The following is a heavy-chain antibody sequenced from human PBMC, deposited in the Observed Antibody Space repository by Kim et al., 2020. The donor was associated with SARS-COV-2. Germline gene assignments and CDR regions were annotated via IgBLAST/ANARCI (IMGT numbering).Heavy chain of an antibody. V-gene: IGHV4-59*13. CDR3: ARGDGEGSYYYYYGMDV. J-gene: IGHJ6*02. CDR2: ISYSGST. Sequence: SETLYLTCTVSGGSLSSSYWSWIRQPPGKGLEWIGYISYSGSTTYHPSLTSRVTISVDTSKNQFSLKLSSVTAADTAVYYCARGDGEGSYYYYYGMDVWGQGTTVTVSS. D-gene: IGHD3-10*01. CDR1: GGSLSSSY.